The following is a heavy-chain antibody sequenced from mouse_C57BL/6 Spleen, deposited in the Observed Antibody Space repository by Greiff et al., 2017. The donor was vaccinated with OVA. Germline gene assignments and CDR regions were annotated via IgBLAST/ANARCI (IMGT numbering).Heavy chain of an antibody. V-gene: IGHV1-82*01. CDR3: ARSDGYSFYWYFDV. CDR1: GYAFSSSW. J-gene: IGHJ1*03. Sequence: VQLQQSGPELVKPGASVKISCKASGYAFSSSWMNWVKQRPGKGLEWIGRIYPGDGVTNYNGKFKGKATLTADKSSSTAYMQLSSLTSEDSAVYFGARSDGYSFYWYFDVWGTGTTVTVSS. CDR2: IYPGDGVT. D-gene: IGHD2-3*01.